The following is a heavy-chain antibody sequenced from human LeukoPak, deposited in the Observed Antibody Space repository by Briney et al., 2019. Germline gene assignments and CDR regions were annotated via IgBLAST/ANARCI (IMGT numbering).Heavy chain of an antibody. CDR1: GFTFSTYA. Sequence: GGSLRLSCAASGFTFSTYAMSWVRQAPGKGLEWVSTMCGSGGNTYYADSVKGRFTISRDNSKNPLNLQMNSLRAEDTAVYNCAKDEVVGTTSDCWGQGTLVTASS. D-gene: IGHD1-26*01. CDR2: MCGSGGNT. CDR3: AKDEVVGTTSDC. J-gene: IGHJ4*02. V-gene: IGHV3-23*01.